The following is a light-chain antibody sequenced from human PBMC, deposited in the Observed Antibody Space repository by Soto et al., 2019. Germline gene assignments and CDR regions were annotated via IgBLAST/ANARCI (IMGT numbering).Light chain of an antibody. CDR3: QQSYSTPPEIT. CDR2: XEY. CDR1: QSLSSH. V-gene: IGKV1-39*01. Sequence: IRLTQSTSSLSASVGDSLTITCRASQSLSSHLNWYEWKPGKAPKFLIXXEYXLQSGVPLSFSGSGSGTGFTLTIRSLKPEDFATDYCQQSYSTPPEITFGLGTRLEIK. J-gene: IGKJ5*01.